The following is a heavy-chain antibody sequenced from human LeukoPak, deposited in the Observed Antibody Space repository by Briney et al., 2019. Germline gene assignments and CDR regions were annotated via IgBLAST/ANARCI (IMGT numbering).Heavy chain of an antibody. CDR1: GFTFSSYA. CDR3: AKSPGYGVDSTVYFDY. V-gene: IGHV3-23*01. Sequence: PGGTLRLSCAASGFTFSSYAMSWVRQAPGKGLEWVSAISGSGGSTYYADSVKGRFTISRDNSKNTLYLQMNSLRAEDTAVYYCAKSPGYGVDSTVYFDYWGQGTLVTVSS. CDR2: ISGSGGST. D-gene: IGHD4-17*01. J-gene: IGHJ4*02.